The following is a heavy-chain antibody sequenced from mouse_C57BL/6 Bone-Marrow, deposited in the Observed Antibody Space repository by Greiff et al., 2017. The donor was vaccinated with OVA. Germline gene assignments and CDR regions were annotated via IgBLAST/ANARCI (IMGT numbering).Heavy chain of an antibody. J-gene: IGHJ4*01. CDR1: GYTFTDYE. V-gene: IGHV1-15*01. CDR3: TRGYDGYYVYYAMDY. CDR2: IDPETGGT. Sequence: VQRVESGAELVRPGASVTLSCKASGYTFTDYEMHWVKQTPVHGLEWIGAIDPETGGTAYNQKFKGKAILTADKSSSTAYMELRSLTSEDSAVYYCTRGYDGYYVYYAMDYWGQGTSVTVSS. D-gene: IGHD2-3*01.